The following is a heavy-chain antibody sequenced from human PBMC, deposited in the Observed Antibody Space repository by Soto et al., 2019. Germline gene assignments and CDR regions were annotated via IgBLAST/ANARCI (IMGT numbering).Heavy chain of an antibody. CDR1: GFTFSSYG. CDR2: IWYDGSNK. D-gene: IGHD6-13*01. Sequence: QVQLVESGGGVVQPGRSLRLSCAASGFTFSSYGMHWVRQAPGKGLEWVAVIWYDGSNKYYADSVKGRFTISRDNSKNTLYLQMNSLRAEDTAVYYCARDVAAAGTNYYYYGMDVWGKGTTVTVSS. V-gene: IGHV3-33*01. CDR3: ARDVAAAGTNYYYYGMDV. J-gene: IGHJ6*04.